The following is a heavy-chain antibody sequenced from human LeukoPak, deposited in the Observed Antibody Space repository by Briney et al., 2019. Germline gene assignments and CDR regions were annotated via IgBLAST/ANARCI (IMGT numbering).Heavy chain of an antibody. D-gene: IGHD3-10*01. Sequence: VGSLRLSCAASGFTFSSYSMNWVRQAPGKGLEWVSSISSSSSYIYYADSVKGRFTISRDNAKNSLYLQMNSLRAEDTAVYYCTRDSGSGSYYTIPWFDPWGKGAQLIVSS. J-gene: IGHJ5*02. V-gene: IGHV3-21*01. CDR2: ISSSSSYI. CDR1: GFTFSSYS. CDR3: TRDSGSGSYYTIPWFDP.